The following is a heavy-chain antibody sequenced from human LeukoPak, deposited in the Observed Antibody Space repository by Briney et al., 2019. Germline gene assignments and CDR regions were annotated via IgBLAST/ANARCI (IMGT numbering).Heavy chain of an antibody. CDR2: ICHSGST. D-gene: IGHD3/OR15-3a*01. CDR3: ARQEIGLRSFDP. V-gene: IGHV4-38-2*02. CDR1: GYSISSGYY. Sequence: SETLSLTCTVSGYSISSGYYWGWIRQPPGKGLEWIGSICHSGSTYYNPSLKSRVTISVDTSKNQFSLNLSSVTAADTAVYYCARQEIGLRSFDPWGQGTLVTVSS. J-gene: IGHJ5*02.